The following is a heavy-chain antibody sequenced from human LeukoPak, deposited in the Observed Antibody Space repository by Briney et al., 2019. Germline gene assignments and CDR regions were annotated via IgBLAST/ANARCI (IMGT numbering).Heavy chain of an antibody. D-gene: IGHD4-17*01. CDR3: ARGRTEGHSTETTISDY. CDR1: GGSFSGYY. V-gene: IGHV4-34*01. Sequence: SETLSLTCAVYGGSFSGYYWSWIPQPPGKGLEWIGEINHSGSTNYNPSLKSRVTISVDTSKNQFSLKLSSVTAADTAVYYCARGRTEGHSTETTISDYWSQGTLVTVSS. CDR2: INHSGST. J-gene: IGHJ4*02.